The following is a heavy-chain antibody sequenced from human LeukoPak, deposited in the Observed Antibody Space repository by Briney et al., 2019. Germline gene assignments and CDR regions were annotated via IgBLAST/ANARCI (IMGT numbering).Heavy chain of an antibody. J-gene: IGHJ6*03. Sequence: SETLSLTCTVSGGSISSSSYYWGWIRQPPGKGLEWIGSIYYSGSTYYNPSLKSRVTISVDTSKNQFSLKLSSVTAADTAVYYCARHVRFLEWFHYYMDVWGKGTTVTVSS. CDR3: ARHVRFLEWFHYYMDV. CDR1: GGSISSSSYY. D-gene: IGHD3-3*01. V-gene: IGHV4-39*01. CDR2: IYYSGST.